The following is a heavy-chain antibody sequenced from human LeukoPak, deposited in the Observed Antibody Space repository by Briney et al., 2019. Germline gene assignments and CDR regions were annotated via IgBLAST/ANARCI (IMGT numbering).Heavy chain of an antibody. CDR2: IRYDGSNK. V-gene: IGHV3-30*02. D-gene: IGHD4-17*01. CDR3: ANVRELRFTHRGTIDY. CDR1: GFTFSSYG. Sequence: QPGGSLRLSCAASGFTFSSYGMHWVRQAPGKGLDWVACIRYDGSNKYYAHSVKGRFTISRDNSKNTLYLQMNSLRAEDTAVYYCANVRELRFTHRGTIDYWGQGTLVTVSS. J-gene: IGHJ4*02.